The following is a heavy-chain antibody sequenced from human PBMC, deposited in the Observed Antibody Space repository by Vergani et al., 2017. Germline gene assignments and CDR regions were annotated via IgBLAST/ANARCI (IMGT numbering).Heavy chain of an antibody. Sequence: QVQLVESGGGVVQPGRSLRLSCAASGFRFSSYGMNWVRQAPGKGLEWVAVIWYDGSNKYYADSVKGRFTISRDNSQNTVNLQMNSLRVDDTAVYYCAREKSAHFDYWGQGTLVTVSS. J-gene: IGHJ4*02. CDR3: AREKSAHFDY. V-gene: IGHV3-33*01. CDR2: IWYDGSNK. CDR1: GFRFSSYG.